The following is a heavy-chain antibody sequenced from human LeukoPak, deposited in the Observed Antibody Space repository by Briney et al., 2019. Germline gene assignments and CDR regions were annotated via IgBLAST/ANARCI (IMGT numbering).Heavy chain of an antibody. J-gene: IGHJ4*02. CDR1: GYTFTGYY. CDR2: INPNSGGT. D-gene: IGHD3-10*01. V-gene: IGHV1-2*02. CDR3: ARVPPPPGITMVRGVIAHPQGDY. Sequence: GASVKVSCKASGYTFTGYYMHWVRQAPGQGLEWMGWINPNSGGTNYAQKFQGRVTMTRDTSISTAYMELSRLRSDDTAVYYCARVPPPPGITMVRGVIAHPQGDYWGQGTLVTVSS.